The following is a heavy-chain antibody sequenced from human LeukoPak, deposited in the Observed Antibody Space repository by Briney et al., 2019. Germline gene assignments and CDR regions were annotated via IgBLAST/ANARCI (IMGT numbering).Heavy chain of an antibody. J-gene: IGHJ3*02. CDR1: GGSISSGSYY. CDR2: IYTSGST. CDR3: ARGGDGYTDAFGI. D-gene: IGHD5-24*01. Sequence: PSQTLSPTCTVSGGSISSGSYYWSWIRQPAGKGLEWIGRIYTSGSTNYNPSLKSRVTISVDTSKNQFSLKLSSVTAADTAVYYCARGGDGYTDAFGIWGQGTMVTVSS. V-gene: IGHV4-61*02.